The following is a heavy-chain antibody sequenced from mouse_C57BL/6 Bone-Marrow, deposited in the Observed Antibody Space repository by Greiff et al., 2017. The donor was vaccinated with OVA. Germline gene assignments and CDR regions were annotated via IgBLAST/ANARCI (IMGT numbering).Heavy chain of an antibody. J-gene: IGHJ3*01. CDR1: GYAFSSYW. V-gene: IGHV1-80*01. Sequence: QVQLQQSGAELVKPGASVKISCKASGYAFSSYWMNWVKQRPGKGLEWIGQIYPGDGDTNYNGKFKGKATLTADKSSSTAYMQLSSLTSEDSAVYFCARGGYGYDEFAYWGQGTLVTVSA. D-gene: IGHD2-2*01. CDR2: IYPGDGDT. CDR3: ARGGYGYDEFAY.